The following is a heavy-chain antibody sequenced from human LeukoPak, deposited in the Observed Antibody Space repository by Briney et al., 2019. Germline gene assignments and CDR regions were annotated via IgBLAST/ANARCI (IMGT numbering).Heavy chain of an antibody. CDR1: GFTFSSYA. J-gene: IGHJ4*02. Sequence: GRSLRLSCAASGFTFSSYAMHWVRQAPGKGLEWVAVISYDGSNKYYADSVKGRFTISRDNSKNTLYLQMNSLRAEDTAVYYCASLAGTGLHWGQGTLVTVSS. D-gene: IGHD6-19*01. CDR2: ISYDGSNK. CDR3: ASLAGTGLH. V-gene: IGHV3-30-3*01.